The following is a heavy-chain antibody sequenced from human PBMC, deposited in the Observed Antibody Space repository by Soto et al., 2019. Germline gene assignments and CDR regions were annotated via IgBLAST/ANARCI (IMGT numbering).Heavy chain of an antibody. D-gene: IGHD1-1*01. CDR2: IIPIFGTA. J-gene: IGHJ6*02. V-gene: IGHV1-69*01. CDR1: GGTFNRYT. Sequence: VQLVQSGAEVKKPGSSVKLSCKASGGTFNRYTISWVRQAPGQGLEWMGGIIPIFGTANYAQKFQGRVAIIADESTSRAYMELRSLGSEDTAVYYCALWGFRDGDNSKYNYSGMDVWGQGTMVTVSS. CDR3: ALWGFRDGDNSKYNYSGMDV.